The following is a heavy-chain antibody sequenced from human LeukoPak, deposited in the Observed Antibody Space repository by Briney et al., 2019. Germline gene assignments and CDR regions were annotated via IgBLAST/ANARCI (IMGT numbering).Heavy chain of an antibody. V-gene: IGHV3-33*01. CDR2: ICYDGSNK. D-gene: IGHD6-13*01. CDR1: GFTFSSYG. Sequence: GRSLRLSCAASGFTFSSYGMHWVRQAPGKGLERVAVICYDGSNKYYADSVKGRFTISRDNSKNTLYLQMNSLRAEDTAVYYCAMCIAAAGTRRDYYYYGMDVWGKGTTVTVSS. J-gene: IGHJ6*04. CDR3: AMCIAAAGTRRDYYYYGMDV.